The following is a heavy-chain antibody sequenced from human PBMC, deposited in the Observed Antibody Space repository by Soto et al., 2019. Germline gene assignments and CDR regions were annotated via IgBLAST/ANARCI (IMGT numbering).Heavy chain of an antibody. CDR1: GFTFSSYA. CDR3: AKARIVVVVAAPDFDS. D-gene: IGHD2-15*01. Sequence: EVQLLESGGGLVQPGGSLRLSCAASGFTFSSYAMSWVRQAPGKGLEWVSAISGSGGSTYYADSVKGRFTISRDNSKNTLYLQMNSLRAEDTAVYYCAKARIVVVVAAPDFDSWGQGTLVTVSS. CDR2: ISGSGGST. V-gene: IGHV3-23*01. J-gene: IGHJ4*02.